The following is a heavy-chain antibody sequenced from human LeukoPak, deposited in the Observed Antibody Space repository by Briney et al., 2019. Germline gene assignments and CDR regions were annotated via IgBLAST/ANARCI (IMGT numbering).Heavy chain of an antibody. CDR3: ARVDFWSGYLDY. CDR1: GGSISSYY. J-gene: IGHJ4*02. Sequence: SETLSLTCTVSGGSISSYYWSWIRQPAGKGLEWIGRIYTSGSTNYNPSLKSRVTTSVDTSKNQFSLKLSSVTAADTAVYYCARVDFWSGYLDYWGQGTLVTVSS. V-gene: IGHV4-4*07. D-gene: IGHD3-3*01. CDR2: IYTSGST.